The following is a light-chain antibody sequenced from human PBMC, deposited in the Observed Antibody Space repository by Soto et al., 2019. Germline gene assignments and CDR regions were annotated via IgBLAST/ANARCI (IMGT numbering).Light chain of an antibody. V-gene: IGLV2-14*03. J-gene: IGLJ2*01. CDR2: DVS. CDR1: SSDVGGYDY. CDR3: SSYTSSSSVV. Sequence: QSVLTQPASVSGSPGQSIPISCTGTSSDVGGYDYVSWYQHHPGKAPKLMIYDVSNRPSGVSNRFSGSKPGNTASLTISGLQAADEADYYCSSYTSSSSVVFGGGTKLTV.